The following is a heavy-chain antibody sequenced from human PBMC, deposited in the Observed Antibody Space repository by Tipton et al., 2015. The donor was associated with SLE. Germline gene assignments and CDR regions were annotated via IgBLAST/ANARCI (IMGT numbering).Heavy chain of an antibody. CDR2: IKQDGSEE. D-gene: IGHD2-8*01. CDR1: GFTLSRYW. V-gene: IGHV3-7*03. Sequence: SLRLSCAASGFTLSRYWMSWVRQAPGKGLEWVANIKQDGSEEYYVDSVRGRFTISRGNAKNSLYLQVNTLRAEDTAVYYCARGWSVRPYFDYWGQGTLVTVSS. J-gene: IGHJ4*02. CDR3: ARGWSVRPYFDY.